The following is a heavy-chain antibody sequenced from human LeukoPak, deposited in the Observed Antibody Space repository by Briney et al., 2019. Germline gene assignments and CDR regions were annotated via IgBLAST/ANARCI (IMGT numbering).Heavy chain of an antibody. D-gene: IGHD6-19*01. CDR3: AKQSDSSGWYVYYFDY. J-gene: IGHJ4*02. Sequence: GGSLRLSCAASGFTFSSYAMSWVRQAPGKGLEWVSAISGSGGSTYYADSVKGRFTISRDNSKNTLYLQMNSLRAEDTAVYYCAKQSDSSGWYVYYFDYWGQGTLVTVSS. CDR2: ISGSGGST. CDR1: GFTFSSYA. V-gene: IGHV3-23*01.